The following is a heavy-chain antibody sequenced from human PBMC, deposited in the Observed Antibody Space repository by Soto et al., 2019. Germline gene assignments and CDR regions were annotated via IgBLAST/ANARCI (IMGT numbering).Heavy chain of an antibody. CDR3: ARHKDSSSWTRFDP. J-gene: IGHJ5*02. CDR2: IYYSGST. Sequence: SETLSLTCTVSGGSISSYYWSWIRQPPGKGLEWIGYIYYSGSTNYNPSLKSRVTISVDTSKNQFSLKLISVTAADTAVYYCARHKDSSSWTRFDPWGQGTLVTVSS. CDR1: GGSISSYY. V-gene: IGHV4-59*08. D-gene: IGHD6-13*01.